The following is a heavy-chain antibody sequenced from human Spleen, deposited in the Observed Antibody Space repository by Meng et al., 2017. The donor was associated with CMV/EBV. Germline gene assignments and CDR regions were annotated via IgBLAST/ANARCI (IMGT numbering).Heavy chain of an antibody. CDR3: AKAGSSSSYSSSWYNALDF. D-gene: IGHD6-13*01. Sequence: ESLKISCAASGFTFSSYAMSWVRQAPGKGLEWISGITGSGTGTYYADSVKGRFTISRDNSKNTLYLQMNSLRAEDTAVYYCAKAGSSSSYSSSWYNALDFWGQGTLVTVSS. J-gene: IGHJ4*02. CDR1: GFTFSSYA. V-gene: IGHV3-23*01. CDR2: ITGSGTGT.